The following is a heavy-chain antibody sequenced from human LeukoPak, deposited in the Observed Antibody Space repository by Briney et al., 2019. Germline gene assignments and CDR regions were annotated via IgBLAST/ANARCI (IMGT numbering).Heavy chain of an antibody. CDR3: ARAVVRGVINYYYYMGV. D-gene: IGHD3-10*01. CDR2: IYTSGST. CDR1: GGSISSYY. J-gene: IGHJ6*03. Sequence: PSETLSLTCTVSGGSISSYYWSWIRQPAGKGLEWIGRIYTSGSTNYNPSLKSRVTISVDKSKNQFSLKLSSVTAADTAVYYCARAVVRGVINYYYYMGVWGKGTTVTVSS. V-gene: IGHV4-4*07.